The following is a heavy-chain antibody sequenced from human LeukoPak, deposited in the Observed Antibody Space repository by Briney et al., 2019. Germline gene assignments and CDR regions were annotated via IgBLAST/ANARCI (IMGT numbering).Heavy chain of an antibody. CDR1: GFTFSSYE. Sequence: PGGSLRLSCAASGFTFSSYEMNWDRQAPGKGLEWVSYISSSGSTIYYADSVKGRFTTSRDNANNSLYLQMNSLRAEDTAVYYCARVRSEQWLVKDYGMDVWGQGTTVTVSS. V-gene: IGHV3-48*03. D-gene: IGHD6-19*01. CDR3: ARVRSEQWLVKDYGMDV. J-gene: IGHJ6*02. CDR2: ISSSGSTI.